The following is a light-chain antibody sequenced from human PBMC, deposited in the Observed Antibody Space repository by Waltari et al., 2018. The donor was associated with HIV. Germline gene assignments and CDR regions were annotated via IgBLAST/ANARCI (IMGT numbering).Light chain of an antibody. CDR2: EDN. V-gene: IGLV6-57*01. CDR3: QSYDSSNHWV. Sequence: NFMLTQPHSVSESPGKTVTISCTRSRGSIASNYVQWYQQRPGSSPTTVIYEDNRRPCEVPDRFSGAIDSSSNSGSLTISGLKTEDEADYYCQSYDSSNHWVFGGGTKLTVL. CDR1: RGSIASNY. J-gene: IGLJ3*02.